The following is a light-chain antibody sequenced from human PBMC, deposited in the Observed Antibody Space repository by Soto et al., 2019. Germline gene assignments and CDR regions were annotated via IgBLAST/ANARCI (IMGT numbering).Light chain of an antibody. V-gene: IGKV1-5*03. CDR2: KSS. J-gene: IGKJ1*01. CDR1: QSISSW. Sequence: DIQMTQSPSTLSAAGGDRVTITCRASQSISSWLAWYQQKPGKAPKLLIYKSSSLESGVPSRFSGSGSGTEFTLTISSLQPDDFATYYCQQSNSYRTFGQGTKVEIK. CDR3: QQSNSYRT.